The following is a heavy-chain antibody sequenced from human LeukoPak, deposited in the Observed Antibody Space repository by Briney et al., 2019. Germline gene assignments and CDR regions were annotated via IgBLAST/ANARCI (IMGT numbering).Heavy chain of an antibody. D-gene: IGHD7-27*01. CDR3: ARDMWGTFDY. Sequence: GGSLRLSCAASGFTFRDFWMHWVRQAPGKGPVWVSRMSPDGSATYYADSVKGRFTISRDNAENTMYLQMSSLRAEDTAVYYCARDMWGTFDYWGQGALVTVYS. CDR2: MSPDGSAT. J-gene: IGHJ4*02. CDR1: GFTFRDFW. V-gene: IGHV3-74*01.